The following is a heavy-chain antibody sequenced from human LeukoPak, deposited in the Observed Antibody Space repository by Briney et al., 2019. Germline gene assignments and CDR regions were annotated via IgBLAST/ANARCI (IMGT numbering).Heavy chain of an antibody. V-gene: IGHV4-59*01. CDR2: IHYSGST. D-gene: IGHD3-10*01. J-gene: IGHJ6*02. CDR3: ARDLGYYGPRYGMDV. Sequence: PSETLSLTCTDSGDSISDYYWSWIRQPPGKGLEWIGYIHYSGSTNYSPSLKGRVTISVDTSKRQFSLNLTSVTAADTAVYYCARDLGYYGPRYGMDVWGQGTTVTVSS. CDR1: GDSISDYY.